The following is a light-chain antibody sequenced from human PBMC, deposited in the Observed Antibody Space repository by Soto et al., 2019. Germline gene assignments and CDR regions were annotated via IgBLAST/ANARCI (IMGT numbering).Light chain of an antibody. CDR3: QHYDSSPYT. J-gene: IGKJ2*01. V-gene: IGKV3-20*01. Sequence: EIVLPQSPGTLSLSPGERATLSCRASQSVSSSYLAWYQQKPGQAPRPLIHGASIRATGIPDRFSGSGSGTDFALTISRLEPEDFAVYYCQHYDSSPYTFGRGTKLEIK. CDR1: QSVSSSY. CDR2: GAS.